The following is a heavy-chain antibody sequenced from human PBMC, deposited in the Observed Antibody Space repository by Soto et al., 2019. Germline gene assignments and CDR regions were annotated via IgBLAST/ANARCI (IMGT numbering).Heavy chain of an antibody. CDR2: ISSSSSYI. CDR3: ARDSYCSSTRCTLPYYYMDV. D-gene: IGHD2-2*01. V-gene: IGHV3-21*01. J-gene: IGHJ6*03. Sequence: GRSLKLSCAASGFTFSSYSMNWVRQAPGKGLEWVSSISSSSSYIYYADSVKGRFTISRDNAKNSLYLQMNSLRAEDTAVYYCARDSYCSSTRCTLPYYYMDVWGKGTTVTVS. CDR1: GFTFSSYS.